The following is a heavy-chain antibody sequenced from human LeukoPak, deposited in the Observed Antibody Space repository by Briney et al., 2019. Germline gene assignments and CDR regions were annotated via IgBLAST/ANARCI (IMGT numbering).Heavy chain of an antibody. Sequence: PGGSLRLSCAASGFTFSTYGMHWVRQAPGKGLEWVAFIRYDGSNKYYADSVKGRFTISRDNSKNTLYLQMNSLRAEDTAVYYCAKATGGPLNYYYYMDVWGKGTTVTVSS. D-gene: IGHD2-8*02. CDR1: GFTFSTYG. CDR2: IRYDGSNK. V-gene: IGHV3-30*02. CDR3: AKATGGPLNYYYYMDV. J-gene: IGHJ6*03.